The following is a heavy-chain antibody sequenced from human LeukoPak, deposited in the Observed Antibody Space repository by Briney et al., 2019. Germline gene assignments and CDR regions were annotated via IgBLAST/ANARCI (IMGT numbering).Heavy chain of an antibody. D-gene: IGHD3-3*01. J-gene: IGHJ4*02. Sequence: ASVKVSCKASGYTFTSYGISWVRQAPGQGLEWMGWISAYNGNTNYAQKLQGRVTMTTDTSTSTAYMELRSLRSEDTAMYYCAKDQDLGSITVFGVPPTHFDYWGQGTLVTVSS. CDR1: GYTFTSYG. CDR2: ISAYNGNT. CDR3: AKDQDLGSITVFGVPPTHFDY. V-gene: IGHV1-18*01.